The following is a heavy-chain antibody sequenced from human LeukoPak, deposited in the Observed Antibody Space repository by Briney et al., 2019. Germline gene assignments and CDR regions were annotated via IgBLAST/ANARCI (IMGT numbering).Heavy chain of an antibody. CDR1: GFTFSSYA. V-gene: IGHV3-23*01. J-gene: IGHJ6*02. Sequence: GGSLRLSCAASGFTFSSYAMSWVRQAPGKGLEWVSAISGSGGSTYYADYVKGRFTISRDNSKNTLYLQMNSLRAEDTAVYYCAKDPTVTMGYYYYGMDVWGQGTTVTVSS. D-gene: IGHD4-11*01. CDR2: ISGSGGST. CDR3: AKDPTVTMGYYYYGMDV.